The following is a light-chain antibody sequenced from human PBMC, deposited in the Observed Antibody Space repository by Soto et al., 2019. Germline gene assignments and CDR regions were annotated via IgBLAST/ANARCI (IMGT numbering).Light chain of an antibody. Sequence: QSVLTQPPSASGTPGQRVTISCSGRSSNIGSNTVNWYQQLPGTAPKLLIYSNDQRPSGVPDRFSGSKSGTSASLAISGLQSEDEADYYCAAWDGSLNGYVFGTGTKLTVL. J-gene: IGLJ1*01. CDR2: SND. V-gene: IGLV1-44*01. CDR3: AAWDGSLNGYV. CDR1: SSNIGSNT.